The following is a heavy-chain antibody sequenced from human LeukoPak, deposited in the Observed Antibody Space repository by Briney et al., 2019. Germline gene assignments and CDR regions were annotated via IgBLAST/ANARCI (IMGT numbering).Heavy chain of an antibody. CDR1: GGSISSYY. J-gene: IGHJ4*02. V-gene: IGHV4-4*07. CDR2: LYPSGSI. Sequence: SETLSLTCAVSGGSISSYYWSWIRQPAGKGLEWIGRLYPSGSINYNPSLKSRVTMSVDTSKNHSSLKLISVTAADTAVYYCARDPSFSSGYFDYWGQGTLVTVSS. CDR3: ARDPSFSSGYFDY. D-gene: IGHD3-22*01.